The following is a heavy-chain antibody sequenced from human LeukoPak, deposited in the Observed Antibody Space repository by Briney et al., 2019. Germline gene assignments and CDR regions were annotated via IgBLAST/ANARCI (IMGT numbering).Heavy chain of an antibody. CDR2: ISYDGSNK. V-gene: IGHV3-30-3*01. D-gene: IGHD2-15*01. Sequence: GGSLRLSCAASGFTFSSYAMHWVRQAPGKGLEWVAVISYDGSNKYYADSVKGRFTISRDNSKNTLYLQMNSLRAEDTAVYYCAKEMEDIVVVVAAMPDYWGQGTLVTVSS. J-gene: IGHJ4*02. CDR3: AKEMEDIVVVVAAMPDY. CDR1: GFTFSSYA.